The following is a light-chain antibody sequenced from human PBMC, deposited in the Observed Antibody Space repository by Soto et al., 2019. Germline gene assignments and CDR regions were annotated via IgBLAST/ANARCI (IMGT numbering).Light chain of an antibody. CDR1: SSDVGSYKF. J-gene: IGLJ1*01. Sequence: QSALTQPASVSESPGQSITISCTETSSDVGSYKFVSWYQHHPGKAPKLMIYEGSKRPSGVSDRFSGSKSGNTASLTISGLQADDEADYYCCSYAGSTNVFGTGTKVTVL. CDR2: EGS. V-gene: IGLV2-23*03. CDR3: CSYAGSTNV.